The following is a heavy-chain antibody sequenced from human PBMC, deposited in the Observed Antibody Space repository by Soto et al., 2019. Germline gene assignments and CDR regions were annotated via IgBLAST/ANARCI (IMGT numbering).Heavy chain of an antibody. Sequence: EVQLVESGGGLVQPGGSLRLSCAASGFTFSSYWMHWVRQAPGKGLVWVSRINSDGSSTSYADSVKGRFTISRDNAKNTLYLQMNSLRAEDTAVYYCARGAMVRGVNPNGYYYYMDVWGKGTTVTVSS. D-gene: IGHD3-10*01. CDR2: INSDGSST. CDR1: GFTFSSYW. CDR3: ARGAMVRGVNPNGYYYYMDV. J-gene: IGHJ6*03. V-gene: IGHV3-74*01.